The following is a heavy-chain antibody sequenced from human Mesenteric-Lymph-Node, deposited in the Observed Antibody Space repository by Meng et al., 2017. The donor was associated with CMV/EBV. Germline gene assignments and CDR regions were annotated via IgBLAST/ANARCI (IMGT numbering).Heavy chain of an antibody. J-gene: IGHJ4*02. CDR3: ARDLDGDYIFDL. CDR2: IHHSGTM. D-gene: IGHD4-17*01. CDR1: GDSITSPGYY. Sequence: CTLSGDSITSPGYYWSWIRQPPGKGLEWIGYIHHSGTMFYNPSLRSRTSLSVDTSKNQFSLRLDSVTAADTAVYYCARDLDGDYIFDLWGQGTLVTVSS. V-gene: IGHV4-31*03.